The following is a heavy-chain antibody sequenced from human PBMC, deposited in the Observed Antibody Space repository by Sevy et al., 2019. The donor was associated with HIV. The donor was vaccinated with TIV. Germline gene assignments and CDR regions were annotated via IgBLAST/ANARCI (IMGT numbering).Heavy chain of an antibody. CDR1: GFTFSSYA. J-gene: IGHJ4*02. CDR2: ISYDGSNK. CDR3: AREYYYDSSGYFSPFVDY. D-gene: IGHD3-22*01. Sequence: GGSLRLSCAASGFTFSSYAMHWVRQAPGKGLEWVAVISYDGSNKYYADSVKGRFTISRDNSKNTLYLQMNSLRAEDTAVYYCAREYYYDSSGYFSPFVDYWGQGTLVTVSS. V-gene: IGHV3-30-3*01.